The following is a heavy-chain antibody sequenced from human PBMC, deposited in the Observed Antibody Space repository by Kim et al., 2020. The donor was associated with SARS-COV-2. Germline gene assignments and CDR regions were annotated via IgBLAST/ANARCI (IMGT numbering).Heavy chain of an antibody. CDR2: IYYSGST. CDR3: ARLNYYDSSGYYEFDY. J-gene: IGHJ4*01. Sequence: SETLSLTCTVSGGSISSSSYYWGWIRQPPGKGLEWFGSIYYSGSTYYNPSLKSRVTISVDTSKNQFSLKLSSVTAADTAVYYCARLNYYDSSGYYEFDY. D-gene: IGHD3-22*01. CDR1: GGSISSSSYY. V-gene: IGHV4-39*01.